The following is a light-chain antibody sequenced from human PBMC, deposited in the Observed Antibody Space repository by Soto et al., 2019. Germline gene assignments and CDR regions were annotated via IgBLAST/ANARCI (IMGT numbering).Light chain of an antibody. V-gene: IGKV3-20*01. CDR3: QQYGSSRT. CDR1: QTVLNNY. J-gene: IGKJ1*01. Sequence: EIVLTQSPGTLSLSPGERATLSCRASQTVLNNYLTWYQQKPGQAPRRLIFGASIRATGIPDRFSGSGSGTDFTLTISRLEPEDFAVYYCQQYGSSRTFGQGTKVDIK. CDR2: GAS.